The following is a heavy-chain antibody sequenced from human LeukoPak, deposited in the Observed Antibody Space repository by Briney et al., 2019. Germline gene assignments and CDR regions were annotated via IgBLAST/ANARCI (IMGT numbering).Heavy chain of an antibody. CDR2: INHNGNVN. CDR3: ARIGYSSSSFDY. D-gene: IGHD6-6*01. Sequence: PGGSLRLSCAASGFTFSSYWMNWARQAPGKGLEWVASINHNGNVNYYVDSVKGRFTISRDNAKNSLYLQMSGLRAEDTAVYFCARIGYSSSSFDYWGQGVLVTVYS. J-gene: IGHJ4*02. CDR1: GFTFSSYW. V-gene: IGHV3-7*03.